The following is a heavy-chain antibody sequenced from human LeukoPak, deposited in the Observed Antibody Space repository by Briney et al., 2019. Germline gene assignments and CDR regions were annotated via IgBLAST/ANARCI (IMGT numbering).Heavy chain of an antibody. V-gene: IGHV3-23*01. CDR2: ISGSGGST. Sequence: GGSLRLSCAVSGITLSSYGMSWVRQAPGKGLEWVAGISGSGGSTNYADSVKGRFTISRDNPKNTLYLQLKSLRAEDTAVYFCAKRGVVIRVILVGFHKEAYYFDSWGQGALVTVSS. CDR1: GITLSSYG. CDR3: AKRGVVIRVILVGFHKEAYYFDS. J-gene: IGHJ4*02. D-gene: IGHD2-21*01.